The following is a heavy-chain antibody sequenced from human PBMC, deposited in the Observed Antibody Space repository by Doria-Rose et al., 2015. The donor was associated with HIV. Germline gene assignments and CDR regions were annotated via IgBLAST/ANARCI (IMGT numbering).Heavy chain of an antibody. CDR2: TYYTGTS. Sequence: LLESGPGLVKPSETLSLTCSVSGASVSSRGYYWNWIRQVPGKGLESLGYTYYTGTSDYSPSLKSRLNMAVDTSKNQFSLKLSFVTVADTAVYYCARMGSYRELDYWGQGALVIVTA. CDR3: ARMGSYRELDY. V-gene: IGHV4-31*03. CDR1: GASVSSRGYY. J-gene: IGHJ4*02. D-gene: IGHD3-3*01.